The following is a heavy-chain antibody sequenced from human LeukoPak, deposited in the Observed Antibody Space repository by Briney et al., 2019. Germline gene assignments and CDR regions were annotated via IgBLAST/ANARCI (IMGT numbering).Heavy chain of an antibody. CDR3: ARDFAVMPY. CDR1: GFTFSDYT. Sequence: PGGSLRLSSAASGFTFSDYTMNSVRQAPGEGLEWVSSISSSSTSIYYADSVKGRFTISRDNAKNSLYLQMNSLRAEDTAMYYCARDFAVMPYWGEGTLVSVS. CDR2: ISSSSTSI. D-gene: IGHD2-21*01. J-gene: IGHJ4*02. V-gene: IGHV3-21*03.